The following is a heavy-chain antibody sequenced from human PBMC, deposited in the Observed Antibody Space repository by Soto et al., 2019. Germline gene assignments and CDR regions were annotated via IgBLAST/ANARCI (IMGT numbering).Heavy chain of an antibody. CDR2: IIPIFGTA. D-gene: IGHD5-18*01. Sequence: QVQLVQSGAEVKKPGSSVKVSCKASGGTFSSYAISWVRQAPGQGLEWMGGIIPIFGTANYAQKFQGRVTITADESTSTAYMELSSLRSEDKAVYYCARGQVGRDTAMVTNWFDPWGQGTLVTVSS. J-gene: IGHJ5*02. V-gene: IGHV1-69*01. CDR3: ARGQVGRDTAMVTNWFDP. CDR1: GGTFSSYA.